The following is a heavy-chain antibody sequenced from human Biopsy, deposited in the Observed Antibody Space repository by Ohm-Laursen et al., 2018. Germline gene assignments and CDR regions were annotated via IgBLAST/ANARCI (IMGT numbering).Heavy chain of an antibody. D-gene: IGHD3-10*01. V-gene: IGHV3-33*01. J-gene: IGHJ6*02. CDR1: GFTFSSYG. CDR3: ARDRYYGSESYYSHYNMDV. Sequence: SLRLSCTASGFTFSSYGIHWVRQAPGKGLEWVAVIWYDGSNKYSADSVKGRFSISRDNSKNTVYLQMDSLRAADTAVYYCARDRYYGSESYYSHYNMDVWGQGTTVSVSS. CDR2: IWYDGSNK.